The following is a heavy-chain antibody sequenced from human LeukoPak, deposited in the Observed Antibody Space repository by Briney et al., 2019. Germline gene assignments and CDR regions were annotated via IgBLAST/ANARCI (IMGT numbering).Heavy chain of an antibody. CDR1: GGSFSGYY. V-gene: IGHV4-34*01. D-gene: IGHD6-13*01. CDR3: ARGHRLGSSWYNY. CDR2: INHSGST. Sequence: SETLSLTCAVYGGSFSGYYWSWIRQPPGKGLEWIGEINHSGSTNYNPSLKSRVTISVDTSKNQFSLKLSSVTAADTAVYYCARGHRLGSSWYNYWGQGTLVTASS. J-gene: IGHJ4*02.